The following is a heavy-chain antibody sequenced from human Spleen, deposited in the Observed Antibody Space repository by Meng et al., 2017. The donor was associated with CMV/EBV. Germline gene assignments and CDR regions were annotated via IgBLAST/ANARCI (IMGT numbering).Heavy chain of an antibody. CDR1: GGSINTGGYF. CDR2: FYYSGST. V-gene: IGHV4-31*03. CDR3: ARLRDSLHSGLDY. J-gene: IGHJ4*02. D-gene: IGHD3-22*01. Sequence: LRLSCTVAGGSINTGGYFWSWIRQLPGKGLEWIGDFYYSGSTYYHPSLKSRVTISADTSKNQFSLKLNSVTAADTAVYYCARLRDSLHSGLDYWGQGTLVTVSS.